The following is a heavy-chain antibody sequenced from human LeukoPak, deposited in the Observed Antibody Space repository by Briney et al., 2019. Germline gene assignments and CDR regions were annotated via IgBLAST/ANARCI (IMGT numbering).Heavy chain of an antibody. CDR1: GYTFTSYG. CDR3: ARAFSSGYYYVSYWFDP. V-gene: IGHV1-18*01. J-gene: IGHJ5*02. CDR2: ISAYNGNT. Sequence: ASVKVSCKASGYTFTSYGISWVRQAPGQGLEWMGWISAYNGNTNYAQKLQGRVTMTTDTSTSTAYMELRSLRSDDTAVYYCARAFSSGYYYVSYWFDPWGQGTLVTVSS. D-gene: IGHD3-22*01.